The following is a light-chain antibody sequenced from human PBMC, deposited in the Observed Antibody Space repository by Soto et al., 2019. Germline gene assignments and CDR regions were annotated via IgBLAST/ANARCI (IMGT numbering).Light chain of an antibody. J-gene: IGLJ3*02. CDR3: QAWDRNAGV. CDR1: QLGERH. Sequence: SSELTQTPSVSVSPGQTASITCSGHQLGERHVSWYQQKTGQSPVLVMYQDTRRPSGIPERYSGSNSGNTATLTISGTQSMDEADYYCQAWDRNAGVFGGGTQLTVL. CDR2: QDT. V-gene: IGLV3-1*01.